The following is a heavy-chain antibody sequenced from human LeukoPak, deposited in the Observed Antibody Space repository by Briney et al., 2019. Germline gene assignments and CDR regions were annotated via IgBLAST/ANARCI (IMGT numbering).Heavy chain of an antibody. V-gene: IGHV4-59*08. CDR1: GGSISTYY. D-gene: IGHD2-21*01. J-gene: IGHJ6*03. CDR2: IYYSGST. CDR3: ARMIGSRSYYYYYYMDV. Sequence: SETLSLTCTVSGGSISTYYWSSIRQPPGKGLEWIGYIYYSGSTNYNPSLKSRVTISVDTSKNQFSLKLGSVTAADTAVYYCARMIGSRSYYYYYYMDVWGKGTTVTVSS.